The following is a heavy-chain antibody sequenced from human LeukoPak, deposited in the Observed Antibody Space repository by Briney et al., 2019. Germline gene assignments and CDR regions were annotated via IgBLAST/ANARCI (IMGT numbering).Heavy chain of an antibody. CDR1: GCTFSSYA. J-gene: IGHJ6*02. Sequence: PGGSLRLSCAASGCTFSSYAMHWVRQAPGKGLEWVAVISYDGSNKYYADSVKGRFTISRDNSKNTLYLQMNSLRAEDTAVYYCARVPYYDFWSMDVWGQGTTVTVSS. D-gene: IGHD3-3*01. CDR2: ISYDGSNK. V-gene: IGHV3-30-3*01. CDR3: ARVPYYDFWSMDV.